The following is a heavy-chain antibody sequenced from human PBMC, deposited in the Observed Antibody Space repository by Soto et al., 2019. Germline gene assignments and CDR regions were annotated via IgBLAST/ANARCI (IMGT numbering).Heavy chain of an antibody. V-gene: IGHV1-46*01. CDR1: GYTFTSYY. CDR3: AREGLGYCSSTSCHRSYYYYGMDV. Sequence: ASVKVSCKASGYTFTSYYMHWVRQAPGQGREWMGIINPSGGSTSYAQKFQGRVTMTRDTSTSTVYMELSSLRSEDTAVYYCAREGLGYCSSTSCHRSYYYYGMDVWGQGTTVTVSS. D-gene: IGHD2-2*02. J-gene: IGHJ6*02. CDR2: INPSGGST.